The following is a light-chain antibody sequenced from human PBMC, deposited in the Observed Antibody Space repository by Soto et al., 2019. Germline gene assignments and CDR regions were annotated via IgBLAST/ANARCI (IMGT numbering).Light chain of an antibody. V-gene: IGLV2-14*01. Sequence: QSVLTQPASVSGSPGQTITISCTGSSSDIGSSDFVSWYQQYPGKAPKLILYEVSDRPSGVSDRFFGSKSGTTASLTISGLQPEDEAHYYCSSHSIITAVVFGGGTKVTVL. CDR3: SSHSIITAVV. CDR2: EVS. J-gene: IGLJ2*01. CDR1: SSDIGSSDF.